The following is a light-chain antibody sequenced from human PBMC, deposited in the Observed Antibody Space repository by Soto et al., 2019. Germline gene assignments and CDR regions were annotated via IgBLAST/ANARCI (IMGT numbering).Light chain of an antibody. CDR2: DVS. V-gene: IGLV2-14*01. CDR3: SSYTSSSTLV. J-gene: IGLJ1*01. Sequence: QSVLTHPASVSGSPGQSITISCTGTSSDVGGYNYVSWYQQHPGKAPTLMIYDVSNRPSGVSNRFSGSKSGNTASLPISGLQAEDEADYYCSSYTSSSTLVFGTGTKLTVL. CDR1: SSDVGGYNY.